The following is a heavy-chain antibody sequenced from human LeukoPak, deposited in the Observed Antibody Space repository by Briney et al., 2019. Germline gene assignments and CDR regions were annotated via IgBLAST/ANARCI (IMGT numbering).Heavy chain of an antibody. CDR3: ARQYSGNYFYFDY. V-gene: IGHV4-59*08. CDR2: IYYTGST. Sequence: SETLSLTCTVSGGSISSYYWSWIRQPPGKGLEWIGYIYYTGSTNYNPSLKSRVTISADTSKNQFSLKLGSVTAADTAVYYCARQYSGNYFYFDYWGQGTLVTVSS. J-gene: IGHJ4*02. CDR1: GGSISSYY. D-gene: IGHD3-22*01.